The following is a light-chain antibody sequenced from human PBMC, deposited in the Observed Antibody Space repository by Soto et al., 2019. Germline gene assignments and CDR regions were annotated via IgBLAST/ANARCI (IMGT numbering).Light chain of an antibody. CDR3: QQYYNYPRT. V-gene: IGKV1-8*01. CDR1: HGISSY. J-gene: IGKJ1*01. Sequence: AIRMTQSPSSFSASTGDRVTITCRASHGISSYLAWYQQKPGKAPKLLIYAASTLQSGVPSRFSASGSGTDFTLTISCLQSEDFATYYCQQYYNYPRTFGQGTKVEIK. CDR2: AAS.